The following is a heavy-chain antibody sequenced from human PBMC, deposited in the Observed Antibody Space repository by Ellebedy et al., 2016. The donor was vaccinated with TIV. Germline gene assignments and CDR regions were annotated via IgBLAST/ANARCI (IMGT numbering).Heavy chain of an antibody. CDR2: IYHSGST. CDR1: GGSISSSNW. J-gene: IGHJ5*02. D-gene: IGHD3-22*01. CDR3: ARVGRPSGYYFNWFDP. V-gene: IGHV4-4*02. Sequence: SETLSLTXAVSGGSISSSNWWSWVRQPPGKGLEWIGEIYHSGSTNYNPSLKSRVTISVDKSKNQFSLKLSSVTAADTAVYYCARVGRPSGYYFNWFDPWGQGTLVTVSS.